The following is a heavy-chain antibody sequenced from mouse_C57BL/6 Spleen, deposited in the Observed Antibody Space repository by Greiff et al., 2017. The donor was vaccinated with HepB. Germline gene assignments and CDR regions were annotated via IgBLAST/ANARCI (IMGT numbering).Heavy chain of an antibody. D-gene: IGHD1-1*01. Sequence: VQLQQPGAELVKPGASVKMSCKASGYTFTSYWITWVKQRPGQGLEWIGDIYPGSGSTNYNEKFKSKATLTVDTSSSTAYMQLSSLTSEDSAVCCCARRYYGSSEGFAYWGQGTLVTVSA. J-gene: IGHJ3*01. CDR2: IYPGSGST. CDR1: GYTFTSYW. V-gene: IGHV1-55*01. CDR3: ARRYYGSSEGFAY.